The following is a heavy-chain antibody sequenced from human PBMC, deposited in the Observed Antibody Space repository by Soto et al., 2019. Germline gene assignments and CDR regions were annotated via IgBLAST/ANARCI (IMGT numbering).Heavy chain of an antibody. Sequence: GGSLRLSCAASGFTFSSYAMSWVRQAPGKGLEWVSAISGSGGSTYYADSVKGRFTISRDNSKNTLYLQMNSLRAEDTAVYYCAKRRRGTYSSYYYFDYWGQGTLVTVSS. V-gene: IGHV3-23*01. J-gene: IGHJ4*02. CDR1: GFTFSSYA. CDR2: ISGSGGST. D-gene: IGHD6-6*01. CDR3: AKRRRGTYSSYYYFDY.